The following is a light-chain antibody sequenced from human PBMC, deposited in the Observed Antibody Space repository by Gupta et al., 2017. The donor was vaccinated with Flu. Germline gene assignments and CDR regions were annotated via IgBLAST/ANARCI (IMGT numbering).Light chain of an antibody. V-gene: IGLV2-14*03. CDR1: NSDVGRSDS. J-gene: IGLJ1*01. CDR2: DVT. CDR3: SSYTSTSTFYV. Sequence: QSALTQPAPVSGSPGQSITISCTGTNSDVGRSDSVSWYQQHPDKAPKLIIFDVTNRPSGVSSRFSGSKSGNTASLTISGLQAEDETDYYCSSYTSTSTFYVFGTGTRVTVL.